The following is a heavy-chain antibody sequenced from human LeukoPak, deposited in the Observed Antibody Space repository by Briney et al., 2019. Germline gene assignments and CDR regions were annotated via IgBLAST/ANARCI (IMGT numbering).Heavy chain of an antibody. CDR3: VVGYSGYDRDNWFDP. V-gene: IGHV1-46*01. J-gene: IGHJ5*02. CDR2: IYPRDGST. CDR1: GYTFTSNY. Sequence: ASVKVSCKASGYTFTSNYIHWVRQAPGQGLEWMGMIYPRDGSTSYAQKFQGRVTMTRNTSISTAYMELSSLRSEDTAVYYCVVGYSGYDRDNWFDPWGQGTLVTVSS. D-gene: IGHD5-12*01.